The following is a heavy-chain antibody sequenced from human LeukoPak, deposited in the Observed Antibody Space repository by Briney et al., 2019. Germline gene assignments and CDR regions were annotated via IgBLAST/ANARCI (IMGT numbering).Heavy chain of an antibody. CDR3: ARALAGTAELDV. CDR1: GYTFTSYG. Sequence: ASVKVSCKASGYTFTSYGISWVRQAPGQGLEWMGWISAYNGNTNYAQKLQGRVTMTTDTSTSTAYMELSSLRSEDTGVYFCARALAGTAELDVWGKGTTVTVSS. CDR2: ISAYNGNT. V-gene: IGHV1-18*01. J-gene: IGHJ6*04. D-gene: IGHD1-1*01.